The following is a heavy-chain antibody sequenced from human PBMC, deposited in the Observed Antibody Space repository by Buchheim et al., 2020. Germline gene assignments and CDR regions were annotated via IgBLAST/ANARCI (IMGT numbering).Heavy chain of an antibody. J-gene: IGHJ4*02. Sequence: EVQLVESGGGLVKPGGSLRLSCAASGFTFSSYSMNWVRQAPGKGLEWVSSISSSSSYIYYADSVKGRFTISRDNAKNSLYLQMNSLRAEDTAVYYCARDKTVRRGQQLVAVDYWGQGTL. CDR2: ISSSSSYI. CDR1: GFTFSSYS. V-gene: IGHV3-21*01. D-gene: IGHD6-13*01. CDR3: ARDKTVRRGQQLVAVDY.